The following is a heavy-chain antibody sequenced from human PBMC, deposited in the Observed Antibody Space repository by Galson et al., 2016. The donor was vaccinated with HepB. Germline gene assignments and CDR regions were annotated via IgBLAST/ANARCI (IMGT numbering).Heavy chain of an antibody. CDR1: GFSFSTYN. Sequence: SLRLSCAASGFSFSTYNMNWVRQAPGKGLEWVSYISRSSGTIHYADSVKGRFTISRDNAKNSLYLQMDSLRAEDTAVYSCARDGTWNWVFDCWGQGTLVTASS. V-gene: IGHV3-48*01. D-gene: IGHD1-7*01. CDR2: ISRSSGTI. J-gene: IGHJ4*01. CDR3: ARDGTWNWVFDC.